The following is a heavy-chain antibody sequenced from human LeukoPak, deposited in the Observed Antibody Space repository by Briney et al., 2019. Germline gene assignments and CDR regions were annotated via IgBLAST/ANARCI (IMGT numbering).Heavy chain of an antibody. CDR3: ARDQVGIADF. CDR1: GFTFSNYW. CDR2: IKQDGTEK. V-gene: IGHV3-7*03. J-gene: IGHJ4*02. Sequence: HSGGSLRLSCAASGFTFSNYWMSWVRQVPGKGLEWVANIKQDGTEKHYVDSVKGRFTISRDNAKNSLYLQLNSLRADDTAVYYCARDQVGIADFWGQGTLVTVSS. D-gene: IGHD2-21*01.